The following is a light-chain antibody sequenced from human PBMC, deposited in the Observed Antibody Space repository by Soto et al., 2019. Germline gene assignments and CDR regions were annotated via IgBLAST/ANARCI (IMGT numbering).Light chain of an antibody. CDR2: GSS. V-gene: IGKV3-20*01. Sequence: DIVLTQSPGTLSLSPGERATLSCRASQTLSPNYLAWCQQKPGHPPRLLIYGSSKRATGIPDRFSGSGSGTDFTLTISRLEPHDFGVYFCQQYSALPITFGQGTRLQIK. CDR1: QTLSPNY. J-gene: IGKJ5*01. CDR3: QQYSALPIT.